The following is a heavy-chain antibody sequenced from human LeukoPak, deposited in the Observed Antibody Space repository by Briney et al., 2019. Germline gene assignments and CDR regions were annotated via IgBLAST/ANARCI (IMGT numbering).Heavy chain of an antibody. V-gene: IGHV3-30*02. Sequence: GGSLRLSCAASGFTFSSYGMHWVRQAPAKGLEGVAFIRYDGSNKYYADSVKGRFTISRDNSKNTLYLQMNSLRAEDTAVYYCAKDKAWELQYLDYWGQGTLVTVSS. D-gene: IGHD1-26*01. CDR1: GFTFSSYG. CDR3: AKDKAWELQYLDY. CDR2: IRYDGSNK. J-gene: IGHJ4*02.